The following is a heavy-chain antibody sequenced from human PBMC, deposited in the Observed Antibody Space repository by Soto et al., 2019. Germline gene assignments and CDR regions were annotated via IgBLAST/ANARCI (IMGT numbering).Heavy chain of an antibody. J-gene: IGHJ6*02. CDR3: ARVPDSSLGTMDV. CDR2: MFPGDSDT. D-gene: IGHD6-19*01. V-gene: IGHV5-51*01. CDR1: GYSFTTYW. Sequence: PXESLTISCKGSGYSFTTYWIGWVRQLPGQGLEWMGVMFPGDSDTRYSPSFQGQVTMSADPSTNTAYLEWSSLKAADSAMYYCARVPDSSLGTMDVWGQGTTVTVSS.